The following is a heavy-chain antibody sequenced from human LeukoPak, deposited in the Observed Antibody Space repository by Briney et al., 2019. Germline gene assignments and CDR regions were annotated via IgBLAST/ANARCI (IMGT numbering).Heavy chain of an antibody. Sequence: ASVKVSCKASGYTFTGDYIHWVRQAPGQGLEWMGWINPNSGGTTYSQKFQGRVTMTRDTSISTAYMELSSLRSDDTAVYYCSSGSGPYYFGCWGQGTLVTVSS. D-gene: IGHD3-10*01. CDR1: GYTFTGDY. CDR3: SSGSGPYYFGC. CDR2: INPNSGGT. J-gene: IGHJ4*02. V-gene: IGHV1-2*02.